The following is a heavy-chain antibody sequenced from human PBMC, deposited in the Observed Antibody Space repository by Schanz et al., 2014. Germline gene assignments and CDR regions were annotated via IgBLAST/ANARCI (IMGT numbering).Heavy chain of an antibody. CDR1: GGSISSGGYS. CDR2: IFFSGST. V-gene: IGHV4-30-4*07. CDR3: ARLGVGDKAYYYYGTDV. Sequence: QVQLQESGPGLVKPSQTLSLTCAVSGGSISSGGYSWSWIRQPPGKGLEWIGYIFFSGSTTYNPSFNSRVTISVDMAKNQFALNLSSVTAADTAVYYCARLGVGDKAYYYYGTDVWGQGTTVLVSS. J-gene: IGHJ6*02. D-gene: IGHD1-26*01.